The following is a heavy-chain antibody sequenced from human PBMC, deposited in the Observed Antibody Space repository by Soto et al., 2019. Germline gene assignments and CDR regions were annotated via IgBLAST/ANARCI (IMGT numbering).Heavy chain of an antibody. V-gene: IGHV3-23*01. D-gene: IGHD2-2*01. CDR3: AKWPAPTYFYYYYLDV. Sequence: WGSLRLSCAASGFTFSSYAMSWVRQAPGKGLEWVSSISGGGDNTIYADSAKGRFTISRDNSKSTLYLQLNSLRAEDTATYYCAKWPAPTYFYYYYLDVWGKETTVTVSS. CDR1: GFTFSSYA. CDR2: ISGGGDNT. J-gene: IGHJ6*03.